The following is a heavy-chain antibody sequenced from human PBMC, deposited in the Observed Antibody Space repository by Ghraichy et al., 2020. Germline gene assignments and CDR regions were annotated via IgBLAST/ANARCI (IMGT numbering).Heavy chain of an antibody. Sequence: GSLRLSCAASGFTFSSYAMSWVRQAPGKGLEWVSAISGSGGSTYYADSVKGRFTISRDNSKNTLYLQMNSLRAEDTAVYYCAKARDILVVPAPYDYWGQGTLVPVSS. CDR1: GFTFSSYA. CDR3: AKARDILVVPAPYDY. CDR2: ISGSGGST. J-gene: IGHJ4*02. V-gene: IGHV3-23*01. D-gene: IGHD2-2*01.